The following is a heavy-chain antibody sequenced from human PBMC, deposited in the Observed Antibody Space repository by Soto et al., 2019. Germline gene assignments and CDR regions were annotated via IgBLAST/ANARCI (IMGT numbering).Heavy chain of an antibody. CDR1: GGSISSGGYS. D-gene: IGHD3-10*01. J-gene: IGHJ6*02. CDR2: IYHSGST. Sequence: SETLSVTCAVSGGSISSGGYSWSWIRQPPGKGLEWIGYIYHSGSTYYNPSLKSRVTISVDRSKNQFSLKLSSVTAADTAVYYCARARGFGEPYYYYGMDVWGQGTTVTVSS. CDR3: ARARGFGEPYYYYGMDV. V-gene: IGHV4-30-2*01.